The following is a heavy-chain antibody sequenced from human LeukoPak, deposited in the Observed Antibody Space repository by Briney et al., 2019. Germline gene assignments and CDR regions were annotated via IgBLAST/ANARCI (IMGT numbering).Heavy chain of an antibody. CDR2: VKSDGSNP. J-gene: IGHJ4*02. CDR3: ARDIVSGSGSRDY. Sequence: QPGGSLRLSCAASRFSFSNYWVHWVRQAPGKGLVWVSRVKSDGSNPSYADSVKGRFTISRDNAENMLYLQMNTLGAEDTAVYYCARDIVSGSGSRDYWGQGTLVTVSS. D-gene: IGHD3-10*01. V-gene: IGHV3-74*01. CDR1: RFSFSNYW.